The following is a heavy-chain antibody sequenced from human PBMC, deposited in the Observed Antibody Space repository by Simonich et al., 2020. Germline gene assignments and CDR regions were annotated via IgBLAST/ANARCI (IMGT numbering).Heavy chain of an antibody. CDR2: FNRDGSNT. D-gene: IGHD4-4*01. V-gene: IGHV3-74*01. Sequence: EVQLVESGGGLVQPGGSLRLSCAASGFTFSSYWMHWVRQAPGKGLVWVSRFNRDGSNTGYADSVKGRFTISRDNAKNTLYLQMNSLRAEDTAVYYCARDYSNYDAFDIWGQGTMVTVSS. CDR1: GFTFSSYW. CDR3: ARDYSNYDAFDI. J-gene: IGHJ3*02.